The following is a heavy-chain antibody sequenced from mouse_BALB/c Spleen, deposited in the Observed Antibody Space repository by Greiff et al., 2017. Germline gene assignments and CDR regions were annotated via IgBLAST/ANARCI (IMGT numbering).Heavy chain of an antibody. J-gene: IGHJ2*01. CDR3: ARHGDYYGSSWYFDY. V-gene: IGHV5-6*01. CDR1: GFTFSSYG. D-gene: IGHD1-1*01. CDR2: ISSGGSYT. Sequence: EVHLVESGGDLVKPGGSLKLSCAASGFTFSSYGMSWVRQTPDKRLEWVATISSGGSYTYYPDSVKGRFTISRDNAKNTLYLQMSSLKSEDTAMYYCARHGDYYGSSWYFDYWGQGTTLTVSS.